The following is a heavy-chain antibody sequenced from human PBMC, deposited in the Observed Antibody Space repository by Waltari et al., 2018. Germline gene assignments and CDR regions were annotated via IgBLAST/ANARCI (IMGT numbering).Heavy chain of an antibody. CDR3: ARHDHSSLVYYFDY. CDR2: ISSRSSTI. D-gene: IGHD3-22*01. CDR1: VFTFSSYS. J-gene: IGHJ4*02. Sequence: EVQLVESGGGLVQPGGSLRLSFAASVFTFSSYSMNWVRQAPGKGLEWVSYISSRSSTIYYADSVKGRFTISRDNAKNSLYLQMNSLRAEDTAVYYCARHDHSSLVYYFDYWGQGTLVTVSS. V-gene: IGHV3-48*04.